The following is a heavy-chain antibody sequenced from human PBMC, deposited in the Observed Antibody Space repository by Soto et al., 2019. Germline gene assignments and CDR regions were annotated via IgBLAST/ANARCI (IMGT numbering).Heavy chain of an antibody. V-gene: IGHV4-4*02. CDR1: GGSISSSNW. J-gene: IGHJ5*02. Sequence: QVQLQESGPGLVKPSETLSLTCAVSGGSISSSNWWHWVRQPPGKGLEWIGEILHSGTTNYNPSLKSRVALSVDKSKNKFSLNLNSVTAADTAVYYCARVRQYCSGTSCYLDPWGQGTLVTVSS. CDR3: ARVRQYCSGTSCYLDP. CDR2: ILHSGTT. D-gene: IGHD2-2*01.